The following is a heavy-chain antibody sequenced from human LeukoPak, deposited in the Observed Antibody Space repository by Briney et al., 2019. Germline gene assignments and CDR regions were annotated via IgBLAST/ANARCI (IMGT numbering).Heavy chain of an antibody. CDR1: GFTFSSYG. V-gene: IGHV3-30*02. Sequence: RSGGSLRLSCAASGFTFSSYGMHWVRQAPGKGLEWVAFIRYDGSNKYYADSVKGRFTISRDNSKNTLYLQMNSLRAEDTAVYYCAKVTMDSSSWSPFDYWGQGTLVTVSS. CDR3: AKVTMDSSSWSPFDY. J-gene: IGHJ4*02. CDR2: IRYDGSNK. D-gene: IGHD6-13*01.